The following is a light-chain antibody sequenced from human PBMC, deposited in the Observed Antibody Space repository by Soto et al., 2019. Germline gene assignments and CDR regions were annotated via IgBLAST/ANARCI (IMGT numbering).Light chain of an antibody. J-gene: IGKJ3*01. V-gene: IGKV3-11*01. CDR2: DAS. CDR1: QSVNIY. CDR3: QQYGTSLFT. Sequence: EIVLTQSPATLSLSPGERATLSCRASQSVNIYLAWYQQKPGQAPRLLIYDASNRATGIPARFSGSGSGTDFTLTISSLEPEDIAVYYCQQYGTSLFTFGPGTKVDIK.